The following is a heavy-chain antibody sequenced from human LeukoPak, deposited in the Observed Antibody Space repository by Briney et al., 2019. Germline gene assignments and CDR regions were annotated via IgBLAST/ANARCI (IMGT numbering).Heavy chain of an antibody. CDR2: IRYDGNNK. Sequence: GTSLRLSCAASGFTFSSFAMHWVRQAPGRGLEWVAMIRYDGNNKYYADSVQGRFTISRDNSKSTLCLQMNSLRAEDTAVYYCAKQLGYCSDGSCYFPYWGQGTLVTVSS. CDR1: GFTFSSFA. D-gene: IGHD2-15*01. J-gene: IGHJ4*02. V-gene: IGHV3-33*06. CDR3: AKQLGYCSDGSCYFPY.